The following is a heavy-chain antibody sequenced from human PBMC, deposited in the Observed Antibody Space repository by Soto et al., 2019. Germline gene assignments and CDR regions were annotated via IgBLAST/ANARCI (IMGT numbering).Heavy chain of an antibody. CDR1: GGTFSSYS. Sequence: SVKVSCKASGGTFSSYSITWVRQAPGQGLEWMGGIIPIFGTANYAQKFQGRVTITADESTSTGYMEMSSLRSEDTAVYYCTRGVYGGYEYWGQGTLVTVSS. CDR2: IIPIFGTA. CDR3: TRGVYGGYEY. J-gene: IGHJ4*02. V-gene: IGHV1-69*13. D-gene: IGHD5-12*01.